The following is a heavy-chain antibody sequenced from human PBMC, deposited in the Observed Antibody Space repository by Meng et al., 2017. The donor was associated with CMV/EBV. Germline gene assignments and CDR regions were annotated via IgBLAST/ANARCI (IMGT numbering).Heavy chain of an antibody. J-gene: IGHJ5*02. CDR1: GFTFSSYS. CDR3: ARDRGNSGHWFDP. Sequence: GESLKISCAASGFTFSSYSMNWVRQAPGKGLEWVSSISSSSSYIYYADSVKGRFTISRDNAKNSLYLQMNSLRAEDTAVYYCARDRGNSGHWFDPWGQGTLVTVSS. D-gene: IGHD4-23*01. V-gene: IGHV3-21*01. CDR2: ISSSSSYI.